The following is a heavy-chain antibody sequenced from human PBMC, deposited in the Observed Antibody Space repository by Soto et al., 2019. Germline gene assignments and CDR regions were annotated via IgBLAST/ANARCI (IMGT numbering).Heavy chain of an antibody. CDR3: ARGGYYDSSGSRNYHYYGMNV. CDR2: ISAYDDNT. J-gene: IGHJ6*02. V-gene: IGHV1-18*01. Sequence: ASVKVSRKASGYRFTSYGISWVRQAPGRGLEWLGWISAYDDNTKYAQTLQGRVSMSTDTSTNTAYMELRSLRSDDTAMYYCARGGYYDSSGSRNYHYYGMNVWGQGTTVTVSS. CDR1: GYRFTSYG. D-gene: IGHD3-22*01.